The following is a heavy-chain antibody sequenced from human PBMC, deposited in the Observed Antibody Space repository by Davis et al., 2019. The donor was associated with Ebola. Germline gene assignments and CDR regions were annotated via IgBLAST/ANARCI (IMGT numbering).Heavy chain of an antibody. Sequence: GGSLRLSCAASGFTFSSYSMNWVRQAPGKGLEWVSSISGRSSYIYYAESVKGRFTISRDNAKNSLYLQMNSLRAEDTAVYYCARDGREQQLVLYWFDPWGQGTLVTVSS. V-gene: IGHV3-21*01. D-gene: IGHD6-13*01. J-gene: IGHJ5*02. CDR2: ISGRSSYI. CDR3: ARDGREQQLVLYWFDP. CDR1: GFTFSSYS.